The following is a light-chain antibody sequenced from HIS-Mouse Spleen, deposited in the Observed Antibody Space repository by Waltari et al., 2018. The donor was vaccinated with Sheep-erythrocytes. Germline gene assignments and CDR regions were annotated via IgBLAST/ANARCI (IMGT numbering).Light chain of an antibody. J-gene: IGLJ3*02. CDR2: EGS. CDR3: CSYAGSSTPWV. Sequence: QSALTQPASVSGSPGQSITISCTGTSSDVGSYNLVSWSQQHPGKAPKLMIYEGSKRPSGVSNRLPGSKAGNTASLTISGLQAEDEADYYCCSYAGSSTPWVFGGGTKLTVL. V-gene: IGLV2-23*01. CDR1: SSDVGSYNL.